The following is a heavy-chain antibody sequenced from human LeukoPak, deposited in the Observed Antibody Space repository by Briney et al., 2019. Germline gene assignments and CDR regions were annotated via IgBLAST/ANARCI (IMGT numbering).Heavy chain of an antibody. D-gene: IGHD3-9*01. CDR1: GGSFSGYY. CDR3: ARVREYYDILTGYYAVGGFDP. CDR2: INHSGST. J-gene: IGHJ5*02. Sequence: PSETLSLTCAVYGGSFSGYYWSWIRQLPGKGLEWIGEINHSGSTNYNPSLKSRVTISVDTSKNQFSLKLSSVTAADTAVYYCARVREYYDILTGYYAVGGFDPWGQGTLVTVSS. V-gene: IGHV4-34*01.